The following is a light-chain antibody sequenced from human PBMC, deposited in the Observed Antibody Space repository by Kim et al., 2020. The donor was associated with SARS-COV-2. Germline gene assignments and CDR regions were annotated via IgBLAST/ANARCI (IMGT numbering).Light chain of an antibody. J-gene: IGKJ4*01. CDR2: GAS. Sequence: EIVLTQSPGTLSLSPGERATLSCRAIQSVSSSYLVWYQQKPGQAPRLLIYGASSRATGIPDRFSGSGSGTDFTLTISRLEPEDFAVYYCQQYGSSPLTFGGGTKVDIK. V-gene: IGKV3-20*01. CDR3: QQYGSSPLT. CDR1: QSVSSSY.